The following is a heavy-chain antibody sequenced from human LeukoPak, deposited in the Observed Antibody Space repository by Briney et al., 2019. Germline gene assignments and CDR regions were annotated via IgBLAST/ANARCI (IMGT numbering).Heavy chain of an antibody. J-gene: IGHJ4*02. CDR2: IKQVECEK. V-gene: IGHV3-7*01. D-gene: IGHD5-24*01. CDR3: ARDKARWLQRTVGY. Sequence: GGPLPHPHAASGLPHRSYWLSWLRPAPPKGLAWLANIKQVECEKFFLASLKGRFTNFRDNAKNPLYLQMNSLRAEDTAGYYCARDKARWLQRTVGYWGQGTLVTVSS. CDR1: GLPHRSYW.